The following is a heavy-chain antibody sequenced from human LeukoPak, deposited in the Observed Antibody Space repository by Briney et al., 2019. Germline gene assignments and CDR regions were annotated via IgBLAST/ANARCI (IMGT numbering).Heavy chain of an antibody. D-gene: IGHD2-2*01. CDR3: ARDAPPADCCSTSCLIDAFDI. J-gene: IGHJ3*02. CDR2: IIPILGIA. CDR1: GGTFSSYT. Sequence: ASVKVSCKASGGTFSSYTISWVRQAPGQGLEWMGRIIPILGIANYAQKFQGRVTITADKSTSTAYMELSSLRSEDTAVYYCARDAPPADCCSTSCLIDAFDIWGQGTMVTVSS. V-gene: IGHV1-69*04.